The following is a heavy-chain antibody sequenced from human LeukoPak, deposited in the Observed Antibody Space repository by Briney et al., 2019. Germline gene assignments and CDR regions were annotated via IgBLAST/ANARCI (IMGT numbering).Heavy chain of an antibody. CDR2: ISAYNGNT. D-gene: IGHD1-14*01. CDR3: ARVSVPTRRYNIPMTQASFDY. V-gene: IGHV1-18*01. CDR1: GYTFTSYG. J-gene: IGHJ4*02. Sequence: ASVKVSCKASGYTFTSYGISWVRQAPGQGLEWMGWISAYNGNTNYAQKLQGRVTMTTDTSTSTAYMELRSLRSDDTAVYYCARVSVPTRRYNIPMTQASFDYWGQGTLVTVSS.